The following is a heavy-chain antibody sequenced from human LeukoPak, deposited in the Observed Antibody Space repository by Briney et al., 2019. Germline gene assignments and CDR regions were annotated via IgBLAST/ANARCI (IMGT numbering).Heavy chain of an antibody. Sequence: GGSLRLSCSASGFTFNSYVMHWVRQAPGKGLEYVSAISSNGGSTYYADSVKGRFTISRDNSKNTLYLQMSSLRGEDTAVYYCARDDSGAHAFDFWGQGTMVTVSS. CDR1: GFTFNSYV. V-gene: IGHV3-64D*09. CDR3: ARDDSGAHAFDF. J-gene: IGHJ3*01. CDR2: ISSNGGST. D-gene: IGHD3-10*01.